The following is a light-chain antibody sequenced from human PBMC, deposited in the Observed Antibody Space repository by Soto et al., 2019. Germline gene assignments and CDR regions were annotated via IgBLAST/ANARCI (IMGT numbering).Light chain of an antibody. J-gene: IGKJ1*01. CDR1: QIVSSSY. V-gene: IGKV3-15*01. Sequence: EIVLTQSPGTLSLSPGERATLSCRASQIVSSSYLAWYQQKPGQAPRLLFYDASTRATGIPARFSGSGSGTEFTLTISSLQSEDFAVYYCQQYNNWPPWTFGQGTKVDIK. CDR3: QQYNNWPPWT. CDR2: DAS.